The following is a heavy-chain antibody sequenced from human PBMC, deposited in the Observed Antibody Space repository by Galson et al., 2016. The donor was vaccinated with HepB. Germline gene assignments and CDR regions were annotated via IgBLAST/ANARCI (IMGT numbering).Heavy chain of an antibody. J-gene: IGHJ5*02. V-gene: IGHV4-39*01. D-gene: IGHD6-13*01. Sequence: SETLSLTCTFSGGSISSSNYYWGWIRQPPGKGLQWIGSIFYTGSTYYNPSLKSRVTMSVDTSKNQFSLKLSSVTAADTAVYYCARHQPAAANWFDPWGQGTLVTVSS. CDR2: IFYTGST. CDR3: ARHQPAAANWFDP. CDR1: GGSISSSNYY.